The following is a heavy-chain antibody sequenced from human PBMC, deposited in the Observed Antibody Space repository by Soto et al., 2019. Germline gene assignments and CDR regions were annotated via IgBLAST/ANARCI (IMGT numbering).Heavy chain of an antibody. CDR2: ISGSGDST. V-gene: IGHV3-23*01. CDR1: GFTFSTYA. Sequence: PGGCLRLSCAASGFTFSTYAMIWVRQAPGKGLEWVSAISGSGDSTYYADSVKGRFTISRDNSKNTQYLQMSSLRAEDTAIYYCAKDSFINLRGYDSYWGQGPLVTVSS. CDR3: AKDSFINLRGYDSY. D-gene: IGHD5-12*01. J-gene: IGHJ4*02.